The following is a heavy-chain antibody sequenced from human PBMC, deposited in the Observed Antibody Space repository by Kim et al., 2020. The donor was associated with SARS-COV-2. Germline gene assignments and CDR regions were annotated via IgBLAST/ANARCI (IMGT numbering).Heavy chain of an antibody. CDR2: INHSGST. Sequence: SETLSLTCAVYGGSFSGYYWSWIRQPPGKGLEWIGEINHSGSTNYNPSLKSRVTISVDTSKNQFSLKLSSVTAADTAVYYCARGQGISYYDFWSGYYSAFDIWGQGTMVTVSS. V-gene: IGHV4-34*01. J-gene: IGHJ3*02. CDR1: GGSFSGYY. D-gene: IGHD3-3*01. CDR3: ARGQGISYYDFWSGYYSAFDI.